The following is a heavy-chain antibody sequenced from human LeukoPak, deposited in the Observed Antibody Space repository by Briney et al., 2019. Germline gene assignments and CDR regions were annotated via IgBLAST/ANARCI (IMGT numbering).Heavy chain of an antibody. J-gene: IGHJ4*02. CDR3: ASRYCSGGSCYPYYFDY. CDR2: TYPGDSDT. D-gene: IGHD2-15*01. Sequence: GESLKISCKGSGYSFTSYWIGWVRQMPGKGLEWMGITYPGDSDTRYSPSFQGQVTISADKSISTAYLQWSSLKASDTAMYYCASRYCSGGSCYPYYFDYWGQGTLVTVSS. CDR1: GYSFTSYW. V-gene: IGHV5-51*01.